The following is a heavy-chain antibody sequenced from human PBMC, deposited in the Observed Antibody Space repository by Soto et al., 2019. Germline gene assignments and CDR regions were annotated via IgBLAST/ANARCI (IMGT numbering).Heavy chain of an antibody. J-gene: IGHJ4*02. D-gene: IGHD6-25*01. CDR3: AREPNRSTGYSSDNTFDY. CDR2: IDPSDSYT. CDR1: GYSITSYW. V-gene: IGHV5-10-1*01. Sequence: GESLKISCKGSGYSITSYWINWVRQMPGKGLEWMGRIDPSDSYTNYSPSFQGHVTISADKSISTAYLQWSSLKASDTAMYYCAREPNRSTGYSSDNTFDYWGQGTLVNVSS.